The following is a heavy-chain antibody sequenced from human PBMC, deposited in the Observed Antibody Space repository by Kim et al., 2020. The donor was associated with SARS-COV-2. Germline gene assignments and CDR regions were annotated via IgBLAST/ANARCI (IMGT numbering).Heavy chain of an antibody. CDR3: ARGMFSSGFDV. CDR1: GFTLNTYW. V-gene: IGHV3-74*01. D-gene: IGHD3-10*02. J-gene: IGHJ6*02. CDR2: ISNGESST. Sequence: GGSLRLSCVASGFTLNTYWINWVRQAPGKGLVWVSRISNGESSTHYADSVKGRFTMSRDNAENTVILQMHSLRAEDTAVYYCARGMFSSGFDVWGQGTTVTISS.